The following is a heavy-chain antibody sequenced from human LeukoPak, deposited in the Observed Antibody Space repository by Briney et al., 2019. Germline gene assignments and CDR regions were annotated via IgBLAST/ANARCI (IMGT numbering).Heavy chain of an antibody. J-gene: IGHJ6*02. CDR3: ARDCNSTSCYPSSGMDV. Sequence: GGSLRLSCAASGFTVSGNYMSWVRQAPGKGLEWVSIIYSGGSTYYADSVKGRFTISRDNSKNTLYLQLNSLRAEDTAVYYCARDCNSTSCYPSSGMDVWGQGTPVTGSS. D-gene: IGHD2-2*01. V-gene: IGHV3-53*01. CDR1: GFTVSGNY. CDR2: IYSGGST.